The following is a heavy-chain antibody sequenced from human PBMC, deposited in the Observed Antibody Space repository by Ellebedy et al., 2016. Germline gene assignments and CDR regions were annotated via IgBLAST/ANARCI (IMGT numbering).Heavy chain of an antibody. J-gene: IGHJ5*02. V-gene: IGHV5-10-1*01. CDR2: IDPSDSYT. Sequence: GESLKISXKGSGYSFTSYWISWVRQMPGKGLEWMGRIDPSDSYTNYSPSFQGHVTISADKSISTAYLQWSSLKASDTAMYYCARRGSGSYSRYNWFDPWGQGTLVTVSS. D-gene: IGHD3-10*01. CDR3: ARRGSGSYSRYNWFDP. CDR1: GYSFTSYW.